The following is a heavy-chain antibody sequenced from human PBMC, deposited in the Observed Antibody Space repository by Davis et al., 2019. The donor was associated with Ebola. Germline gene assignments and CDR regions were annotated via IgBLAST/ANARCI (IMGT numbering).Heavy chain of an antibody. D-gene: IGHD5-12*01. Sequence: SETLSLTCAVYGGSFSGYYWSWIRQPPGKGLEWIGEINHSGSTNYNPSLKSRVTIPGDTSKNQFSLKLSSVTAADTAVYYCARLSGSLRWYFDLWGRGTLVTVSS. CDR1: GGSFSGYY. J-gene: IGHJ2*01. V-gene: IGHV4-34*01. CDR2: INHSGST. CDR3: ARLSGSLRWYFDL.